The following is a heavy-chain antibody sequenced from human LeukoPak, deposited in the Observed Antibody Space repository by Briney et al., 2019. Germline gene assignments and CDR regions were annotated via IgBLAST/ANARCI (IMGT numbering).Heavy chain of an antibody. D-gene: IGHD2-2*01. CDR2: IYTSGST. Sequence: PSETLSLTCTVSGGSISSYYWSWIRQPAGKGLEWIGRIYTSGSTNYNPSLKSRVTMSVDTSKNQFSLKLSSVTAADTAVYYCARGVVPAAWGNDAFDIWGQGTMVTVSS. CDR3: ARGVVPAAWGNDAFDI. V-gene: IGHV4-4*07. J-gene: IGHJ3*02. CDR1: GGSISSYY.